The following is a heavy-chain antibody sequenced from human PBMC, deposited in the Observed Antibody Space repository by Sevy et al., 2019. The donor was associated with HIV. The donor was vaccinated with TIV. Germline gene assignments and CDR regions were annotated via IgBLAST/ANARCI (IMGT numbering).Heavy chain of an antibody. CDR1: GFTFSNYW. CDR3: ASDCSSTSCLWGLDV. CDR2: IKKDGSEK. V-gene: IGHV3-7*03. D-gene: IGHD2-2*01. J-gene: IGHJ6*02. Sequence: GGSLRLSCAASGFTFSNYWMSWVRQAPGKGLEWVANIKKDGSEKYYVDSVKGRFIISRDNAKNSLFLQMNSLRAEDTALYYCASDCSSTSCLWGLDVWGQWTTVTVSS.